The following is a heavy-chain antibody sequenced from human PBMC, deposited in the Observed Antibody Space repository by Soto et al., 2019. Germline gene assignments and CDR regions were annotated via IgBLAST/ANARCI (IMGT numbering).Heavy chain of an antibody. CDR2: IKSKTDGGTT. D-gene: IGHD3-22*01. Sequence: GGSLRFSCAASGFTFSNFAMSWVRQAPGKGLEWVGRIKSKTDGGTTDYAAPVKGRFTISRDDSKNTLYLQMNSLKTEDTAVYYCTTDSGYSDYYYYGMDVWGQGTTVTAP. J-gene: IGHJ6*02. CDR3: TTDSGYSDYYYYGMDV. CDR1: GFTFSNFA. V-gene: IGHV3-15*01.